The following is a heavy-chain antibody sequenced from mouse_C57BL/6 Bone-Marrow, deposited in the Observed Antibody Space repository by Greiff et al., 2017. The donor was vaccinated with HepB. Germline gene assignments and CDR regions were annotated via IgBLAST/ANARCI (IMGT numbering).Heavy chain of an antibody. J-gene: IGHJ1*03. CDR3: ARSYYYGSSYWWYFDV. V-gene: IGHV1-42*01. CDR2: INPSTGGT. Sequence: VQLQQSGPELVKPGASVKISCKASGYSFTGYYMNWVKQSPEKSLEWIGEINPSTGGTTYNQKFKAKATLTVDKSSSTAYMQLKSLTSEDSAVYYCARSYYYGSSYWWYFDVWGTGTTVTVSS. D-gene: IGHD1-1*01. CDR1: GYSFTGYY.